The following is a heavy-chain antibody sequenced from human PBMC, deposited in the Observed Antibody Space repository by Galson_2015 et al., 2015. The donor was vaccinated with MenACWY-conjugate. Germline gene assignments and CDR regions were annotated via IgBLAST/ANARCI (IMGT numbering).Heavy chain of an antibody. Sequence: SETLSLTCTVSGASISSPHWSWFRQPPGKGLEWIAYIRETGSLKDNPSLKSRVTMSADKSNNQFSLRLISVTAADTAVYYCARLPTWGSSFGYFDYWGRGILVAVSS. CDR3: ARLPTWGSSFGYFDY. CDR1: GASISSPH. D-gene: IGHD7-27*01. CDR2: IRETGSL. J-gene: IGHJ4*02. V-gene: IGHV4-59*08.